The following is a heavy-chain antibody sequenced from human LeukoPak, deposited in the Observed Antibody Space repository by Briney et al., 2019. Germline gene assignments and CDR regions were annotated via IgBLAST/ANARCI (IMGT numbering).Heavy chain of an antibody. CDR2: IYYSGST. J-gene: IGHJ6*02. D-gene: IGHD3-22*01. CDR3: ARDLYYYDGSGYYYYYGMDV. CDR1: GGSISSYY. Sequence: SETLSLTCTVSGGSISSYYWSWIRQPPGKGLEWIGYIYYSGSTNYNPSLKSRVTISVDTSKNQFSLKLSSVTAADTAVYYCARDLYYYDGSGYYYYYGMDVWGQGTTVTVSS. V-gene: IGHV4-59*01.